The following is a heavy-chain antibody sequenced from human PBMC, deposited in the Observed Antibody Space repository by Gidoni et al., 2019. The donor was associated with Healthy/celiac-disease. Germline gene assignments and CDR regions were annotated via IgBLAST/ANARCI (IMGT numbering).Heavy chain of an antibody. CDR1: GGTFSSYS. D-gene: IGHD6-13*01. J-gene: IGHJ5*02. V-gene: IGHV1-69*01. CDR2: IIPILGTA. CDR3: ARDHDSSSLNWFDP. Sequence: QGQLVQAGAEVRKPGSSVQVSCKAAGGTFSSYSISWVRQAPGQGLEWMGGIIPILGTANYAQQFQGRVTITADESTSTAYMDLSSLRSEDTAVYYCARDHDSSSLNWFDPWGQGTLVTVSS.